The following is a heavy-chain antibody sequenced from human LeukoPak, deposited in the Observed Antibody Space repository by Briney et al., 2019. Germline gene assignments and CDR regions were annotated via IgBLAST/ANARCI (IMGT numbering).Heavy chain of an antibody. D-gene: IGHD4-17*01. CDR1: GGSISSGSYY. V-gene: IGHV4-61*02. J-gene: IGHJ1*01. Sequence: SETLSLTCTVSGGSISSGSYYWSWIRQPAGKGLEWIGRIYTSGSTNYNPSLKSRVTISVDTSKNQFSLKLSSVTAADTAVYYCARSSGDYFAEYFQHWGQGTLVTVSS. CDR2: IYTSGST. CDR3: ARSSGDYFAEYFQH.